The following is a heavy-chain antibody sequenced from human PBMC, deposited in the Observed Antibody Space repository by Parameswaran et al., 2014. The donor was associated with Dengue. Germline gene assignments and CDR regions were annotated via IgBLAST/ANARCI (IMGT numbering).Heavy chain of an antibody. D-gene: IGHD3-10*01. Sequence: RWIRQPPGKGLEWIGYIYYSGSTYYNPSLKSRVTISVDTSKNQFSLKLSSVTAADTAVYYCARGIWFGHFDYWGQGNPGHRLL. CDR2: IYYSGST. CDR3: ARGIWFGHFDY. V-gene: IGHV4-31*02. J-gene: IGHJ4*02.